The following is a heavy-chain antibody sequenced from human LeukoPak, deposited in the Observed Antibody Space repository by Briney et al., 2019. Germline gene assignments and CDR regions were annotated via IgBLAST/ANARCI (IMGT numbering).Heavy chain of an antibody. J-gene: IGHJ4*02. V-gene: IGHV5-51*01. CDR3: ARHLNSGNLSDF. D-gene: IGHD1-26*01. Sequence: GESLKISCKGSGYSFTTYWIAWVRQMPGKGLEWMGAIYPGDSDTRYSPSFQGQVTISADKSISTAYLQWSSLKAWDTAMYYCARHLNSGNLSDFWGRGTLVTVSS. CDR2: IYPGDSDT. CDR1: GYSFTTYW.